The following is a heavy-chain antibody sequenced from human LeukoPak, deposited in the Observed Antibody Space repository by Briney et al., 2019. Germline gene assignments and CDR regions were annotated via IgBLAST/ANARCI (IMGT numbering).Heavy chain of an antibody. D-gene: IGHD3-16*01. CDR1: GYTFTSYD. CDR3: ASGGPRDAFDI. J-gene: IGHJ3*02. V-gene: IGHV1-69*13. Sequence: ASVKVSCKASGYTFTSYDINWVRQATGQGLEWMGGIIPIFGTANYAQKFQGRVTITADESTSTAYMELSSLRSEDTAVYYCASGGPRDAFDIWGQGTMVTVSS. CDR2: IIPIFGTA.